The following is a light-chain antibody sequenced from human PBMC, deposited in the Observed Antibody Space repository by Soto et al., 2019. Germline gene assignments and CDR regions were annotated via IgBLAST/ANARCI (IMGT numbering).Light chain of an antibody. Sequence: QSALTQPASVSGSPGQSITISCTGTSSDVGGYNYVSWYQQHPGKAPKLMIYEVSNRPSGVSNRFSGSKSGNSASLTNSGLQAEDEADYFCSSYTRRSTVVFGGGTKLTVL. CDR1: SSDVGGYNY. CDR2: EVS. CDR3: SSYTRRSTVV. J-gene: IGLJ2*01. V-gene: IGLV2-14*01.